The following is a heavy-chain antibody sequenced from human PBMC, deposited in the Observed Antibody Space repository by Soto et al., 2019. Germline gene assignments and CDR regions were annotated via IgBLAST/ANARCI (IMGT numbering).Heavy chain of an antibody. CDR3: AKDRSPRSTRYFDY. CDR2: ISYDGSNK. CDR1: GFTFSSYG. J-gene: IGHJ4*02. Sequence: GGSLRLSCAASGFTFSSYGMHWVRQAPGKGREWVAVISYDGSNKYYADSVKGRFTISRDNSKNTLYLQMNSLRAEDTAVYYCAKDRSPRSTRYFDYWGQGTLVTVSS. V-gene: IGHV3-30*18. D-gene: IGHD1-20*01.